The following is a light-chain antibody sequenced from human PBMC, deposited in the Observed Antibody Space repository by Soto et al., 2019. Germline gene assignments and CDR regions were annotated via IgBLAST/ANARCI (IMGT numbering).Light chain of an antibody. Sequence: ERVMTQSPATLSVSPGVRATLSCRPSQSVSSNLAWYQQTPGQAPRLLIYGASTRATGIPARFSGSGSGTEFTLAISSLQSEDVAVYYCQHYNNWPPWTFGQGTRLEIK. CDR3: QHYNNWPPWT. CDR2: GAS. J-gene: IGKJ5*01. CDR1: QSVSSN. V-gene: IGKV3-15*01.